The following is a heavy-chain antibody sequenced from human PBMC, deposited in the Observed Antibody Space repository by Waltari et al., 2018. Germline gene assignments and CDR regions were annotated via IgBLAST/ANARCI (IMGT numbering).Heavy chain of an antibody. Sequence: EVQLVESGRGLVQPGGSLRLSCAASGSTFSSYELNWVRQAPGKGLEWVSYISSSGSTIYYADSVKGRFTISRDNAKNSLYLQMNSLRAEDTAVYYCAFRSGSYSGFDYWGQGTLVTVSS. CDR3: AFRSGSYSGFDY. J-gene: IGHJ4*02. V-gene: IGHV3-48*03. CDR1: GSTFSSYE. CDR2: ISSSGSTI. D-gene: IGHD1-26*01.